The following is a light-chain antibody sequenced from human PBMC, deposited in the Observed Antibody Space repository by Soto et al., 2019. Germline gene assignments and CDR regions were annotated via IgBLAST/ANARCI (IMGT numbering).Light chain of an antibody. CDR2: DVS. Sequence: QSVLTQPASVSGSPGQSSTISCTGTSSDVGTYNLVSWYQQHPGKAPKLFIYDVSNRPSGVSNRFSGSKSGNTASLTISGLQAEDEAFYYCSSYTDTNTLVFGGGTKLTVL. CDR3: SSYTDTNTLV. CDR1: SSDVGTYNL. J-gene: IGLJ3*02. V-gene: IGLV2-14*02.